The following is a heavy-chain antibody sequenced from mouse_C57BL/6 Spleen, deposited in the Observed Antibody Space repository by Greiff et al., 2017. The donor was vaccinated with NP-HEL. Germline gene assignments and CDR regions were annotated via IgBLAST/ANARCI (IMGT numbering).Heavy chain of an antibody. CDR1: GYTFTSYW. Sequence: QVQLKEPGAELVMPGASVKLSCKASGYTFTSYWMHWVKQRPGQGLEWIGEIDPSDSYTNYNQKFKGKSTLTVDKSSSTAYMQLSSLTSEDSAVYYCAIYPPSWYFDVWGTGTTVTVSS. CDR2: IDPSDSYT. D-gene: IGHD2-1*01. J-gene: IGHJ1*03. V-gene: IGHV1-69*01. CDR3: AIYPPSWYFDV.